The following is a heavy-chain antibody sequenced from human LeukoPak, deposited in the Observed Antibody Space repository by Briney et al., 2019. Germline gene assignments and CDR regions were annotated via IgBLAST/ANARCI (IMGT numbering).Heavy chain of an antibody. CDR3: ASGGRRYCSSAGCYGGSWFDP. CDR2: ISSSGSAI. D-gene: IGHD2-2*01. V-gene: IGHV3-11*01. CDR1: GFSFSDYY. Sequence: GGSLRLSCAASGFSFSDYYMSWIRQAPGKGLEGVSYISSSGSAIYYADSVEGRFTISRDNAKNSLYLQMDSLRAEDTAVYYCASGGRRYCSSAGCYGGSWFDPWGQGTLATVSS. J-gene: IGHJ5*02.